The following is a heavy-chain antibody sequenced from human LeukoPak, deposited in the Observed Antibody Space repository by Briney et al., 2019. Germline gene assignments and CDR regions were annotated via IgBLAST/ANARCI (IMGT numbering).Heavy chain of an antibody. J-gene: IGHJ4*02. CDR1: GFIVSSNY. V-gene: IGHV3-53*01. D-gene: IGHD4-11*01. Sequence: PGGSLRLSCAASGFIVSSNYMSWVRQAPGKGLEWVSIIYSGGSTYYADSVKGRFTISRDNSKNTFYLQMNSLRAEDTAVYYCAKWEYSKNFDYWGQGTLVTVSS. CDR3: AKWEYSKNFDY. CDR2: IYSGGST.